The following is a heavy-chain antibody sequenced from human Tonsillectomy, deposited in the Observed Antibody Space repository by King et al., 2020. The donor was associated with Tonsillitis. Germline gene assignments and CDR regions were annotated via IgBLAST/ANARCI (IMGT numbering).Heavy chain of an antibody. V-gene: IGHV3-33*08. Sequence: VQLVESGGGVVQPGRSLRLSCAASGFTLSSYGMPWVRQAPGKGLEWGAVIWYDGSNKYYADSVKGRFTISRDNSKNTVYLQMNRLRAEDTAVYYCARDNGYFDYWGQGTLVSVSS. CDR3: ARDNGYFDY. CDR2: IWYDGSNK. CDR1: GFTLSSYG. D-gene: IGHD2-8*01. J-gene: IGHJ4*02.